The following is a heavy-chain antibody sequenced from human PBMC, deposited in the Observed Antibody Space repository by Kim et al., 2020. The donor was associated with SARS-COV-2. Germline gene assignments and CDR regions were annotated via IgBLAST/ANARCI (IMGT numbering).Heavy chain of an antibody. D-gene: IGHD3-10*02. Sequence: SETLSLTCTVSGGSISSSSYYWGWIRQPPGKGLEWIGSIYYSGSTYYNPSLKSRVTISVDTSKNQFSLKLSSVTAADTAVYYCARVAYYVFDYWGQGTLVTVSS. V-gene: IGHV4-39*01. CDR2: IYYSGST. CDR1: GGSISSSSYY. CDR3: ARVAYYVFDY. J-gene: IGHJ4*02.